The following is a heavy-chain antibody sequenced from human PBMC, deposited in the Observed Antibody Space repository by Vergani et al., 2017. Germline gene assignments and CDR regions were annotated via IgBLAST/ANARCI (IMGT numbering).Heavy chain of an antibody. V-gene: IGHV4-61*02. J-gene: IGHJ6*02. CDR2: IYTSGGT. D-gene: IGHD2-2*01. CDR1: GGSISSGSYY. Sequence: QVQLQESGPALVKPSQTLSLTCTVSGGSISSGSYYWSWIRQPAGKGLEWIGRIYTSGGTNYNPSLRSRVTISVDTSTNQFSLKLSSVTAADTAVYYCAREVADCSSTSCYAGESHPTGNYYYYGMDVWGQGTSVTVSS. CDR3: AREVADCSSTSCYAGESHPTGNYYYYGMDV.